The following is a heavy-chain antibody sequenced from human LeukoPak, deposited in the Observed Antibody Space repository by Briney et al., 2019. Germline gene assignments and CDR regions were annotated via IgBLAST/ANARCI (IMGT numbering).Heavy chain of an antibody. J-gene: IGHJ4*02. V-gene: IGHV3-48*03. D-gene: IGHD2-8*01. Sequence: PGGSLRLSCAASGFTFSSYEMNWVRQAPGKGLEWVSYISSGSSSIDHADSVKGRFTVSRDNAKNSLYLQMNSLRAEDTAVYYCAKGAALNMVYYIDYWGQGTLVTVSS. CDR3: AKGAALNMVYYIDY. CDR1: GFTFSSYE. CDR2: ISSGSSSI.